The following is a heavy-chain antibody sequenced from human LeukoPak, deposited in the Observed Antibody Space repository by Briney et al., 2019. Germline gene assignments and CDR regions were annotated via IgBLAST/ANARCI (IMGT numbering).Heavy chain of an antibody. CDR2: IYYSGTT. V-gene: IGHV4-31*03. Sequence: SQTLSLTCTVSGGSISSGGYHWSWIRQHPGKGLEWIGHIYYSGTTYYNPSLKRRVTISIDTSKKQFSLKLSSVTAADTAVYYCARVYCSGGSCYVDYWGQGTLVTVSS. D-gene: IGHD2-15*01. CDR3: ARVYCSGGSCYVDY. CDR1: GGSISSGGYH. J-gene: IGHJ4*02.